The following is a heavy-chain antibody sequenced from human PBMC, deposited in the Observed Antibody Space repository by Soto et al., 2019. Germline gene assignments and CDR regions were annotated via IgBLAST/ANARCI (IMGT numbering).Heavy chain of an antibody. J-gene: IGHJ6*02. V-gene: IGHV3-30-3*01. Sequence: QVQLVESGGGVVQPGRSLRLSCAASGFTFSSYAIHWVRQAPGKGLEWVAVISYDGSNKYYADSVKGRFTISRDNSKNTLYLQMNSLRAEDTAVYYCARARGPYAPLTTVYGMDVWGQGTTVTVSS. CDR1: GFTFSSYA. D-gene: IGHD2-8*01. CDR3: ARARGPYAPLTTVYGMDV. CDR2: ISYDGSNK.